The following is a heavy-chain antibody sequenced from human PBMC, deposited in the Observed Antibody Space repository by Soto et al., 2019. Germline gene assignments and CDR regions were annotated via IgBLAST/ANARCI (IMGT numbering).Heavy chain of an antibody. D-gene: IGHD1-26*01. CDR2: IGDSGAST. Sequence: EVLLLESGGGLVQPGGSLRLSCEASGFSFSSFAMNWVRQAPGKGLEWVSAIGDSGASTYYADSVKGRFTISRDNSRNTLYLQLNSPRAEGTAVYYCAKGVELDVWGNGTTVTVSS. J-gene: IGHJ6*04. V-gene: IGHV3-23*01. CDR3: AKGVELDV. CDR1: GFSFSSFA.